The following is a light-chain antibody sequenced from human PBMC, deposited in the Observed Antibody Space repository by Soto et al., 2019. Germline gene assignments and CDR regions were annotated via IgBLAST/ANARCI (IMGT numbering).Light chain of an antibody. V-gene: IGLV2-23*02. CDR3: CSYGGRSTYV. CDR2: EVS. CDR1: SSDVGSYNL. Sequence: QSALTQPASVSGSPGQSITISCTGTSSDVGSYNLVSWYQQHPGKATKLMIYEVSKRPSGVSNRFSGSKSANTASLTISGLQADDDADYYCCSYGGRSTYVFGTGTKLTVL. J-gene: IGLJ1*01.